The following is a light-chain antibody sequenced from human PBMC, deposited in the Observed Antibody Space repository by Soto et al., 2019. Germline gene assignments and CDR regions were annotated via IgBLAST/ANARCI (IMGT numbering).Light chain of an antibody. V-gene: IGKV1-39*01. CDR2: AAS. CDR3: QQSYSAPLT. CDR1: QSISSY. Sequence: DIQMTQSPSSLSASVGDRVTITCRASQSISSYLNWYQQKPGKAPKLLIFAASSLHSVVPSRFSGSESGTDFILSISSLQPEDFATYYCQQSYSAPLTFGGGTKVEIK. J-gene: IGKJ4*01.